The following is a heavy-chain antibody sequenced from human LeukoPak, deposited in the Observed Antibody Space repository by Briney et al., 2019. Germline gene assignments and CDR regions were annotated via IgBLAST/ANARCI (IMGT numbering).Heavy chain of an antibody. CDR3: ARGDGDFWSGYPYFDY. CDR2: IYYSGST. Sequence: SETLSLTFTVSGGSIIISSYYWGWVRQPPGKGLEWIGSIYYSGSTYYNPSLKSRATISVDTSKNQFSLKLSSVTAADTAVYYCARGDGDFWSGYPYFDYWGQGTLVTVSS. V-gene: IGHV4-39*07. J-gene: IGHJ4*02. CDR1: GGSIIISSYY. D-gene: IGHD3-3*01.